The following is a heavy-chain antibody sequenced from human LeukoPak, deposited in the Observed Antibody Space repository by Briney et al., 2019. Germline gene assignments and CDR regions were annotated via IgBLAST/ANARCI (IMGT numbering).Heavy chain of an antibody. CDR3: ARNYYEPTYDYYFDC. CDR1: GFTFSDYY. J-gene: IGHJ4*02. D-gene: IGHD1-26*01. CDR2: ISSSSSYT. Sequence: VGSLRLSCAASGFTFSDYYMSWIRQAPGKGLEWASYISSSSSYTNYADSVKGRFTISRDNAKNSLYLHMNSLRAEDTALYYCARNYYEPTYDYYFDCWGQGTLVTVSS. V-gene: IGHV3-11*03.